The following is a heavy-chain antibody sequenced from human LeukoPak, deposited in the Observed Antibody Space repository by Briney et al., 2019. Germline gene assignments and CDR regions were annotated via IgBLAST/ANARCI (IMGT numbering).Heavy chain of an antibody. D-gene: IGHD2-21*01. CDR2: IKAGNGDT. J-gene: IGHJ4*02. Sequence: GASVKVSCKASGYIFTKYVVHWVRQAPGQRPEWMGWIKAGNGDTKYSQNFQDRLTITRDTSASTVYMELSSLTSEDTALYYCARDDCGDTCYPGGYWGQGTLATVSS. CDR1: GYIFTKYV. V-gene: IGHV1-3*01. CDR3: ARDDCGDTCYPGGY.